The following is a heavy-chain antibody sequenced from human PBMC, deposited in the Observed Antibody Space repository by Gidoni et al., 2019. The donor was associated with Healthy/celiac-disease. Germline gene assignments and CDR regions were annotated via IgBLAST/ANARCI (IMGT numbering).Heavy chain of an antibody. J-gene: IGHJ5*02. CDR1: GLSLSTSGVG. CDR2: IYWNDDK. D-gene: IGHD1-26*01. CDR3: AHRGGRSGYDHSETHSGGYGLNWFDP. V-gene: IGHV2-5*01. Sequence: QITLKESGPTLVKPTQTLTLTCTFYGLSLSTSGVGVGWIRQPPGKALAWLALIYWNDDKRYSPSLKSRLTITKDTSKNQVVLTMTNMDPVDTATYYCAHRGGRSGYDHSETHSGGYGLNWFDPWGQGTLVTVSS.